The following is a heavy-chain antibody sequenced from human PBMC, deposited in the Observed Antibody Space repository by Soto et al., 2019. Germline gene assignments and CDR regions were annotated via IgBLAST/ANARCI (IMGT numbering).Heavy chain of an antibody. CDR2: IYSSGST. CDR1: GGSISSGGY. Sequence: QVQLQVSGPGLVKPSETLSLTCTVSGGSISSGGYWSWVRQRPGKGLEWIGYIYSSGSTYYSPSLVSRTSISIDTSKNQFSLKMSSVTAADTAVYYCARDRGSYGMDVWGQGTTVTVS. J-gene: IGHJ6*02. V-gene: IGHV4-31*03. CDR3: ARDRGSYGMDV.